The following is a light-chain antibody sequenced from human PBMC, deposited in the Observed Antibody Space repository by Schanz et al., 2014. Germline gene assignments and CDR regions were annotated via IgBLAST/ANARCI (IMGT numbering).Light chain of an antibody. CDR1: GSNIGRNT. J-gene: IGLJ2*01. V-gene: IGLV1-47*02. CDR2: SVN. Sequence: QSVLTQPPSASGTPGQRVTISCSGGGSNIGRNTVNWYQQLPGTAPKLLIYSVNQRPSGVPDRFSASKSGTSASLAITGLRSEDEADYYCAAWDDSLGVVFGGGTKLTVL. CDR3: AAWDDSLGVV.